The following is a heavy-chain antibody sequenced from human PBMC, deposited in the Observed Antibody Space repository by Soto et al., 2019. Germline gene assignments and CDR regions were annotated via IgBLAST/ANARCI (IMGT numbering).Heavy chain of an antibody. Sequence: PSETLSLTCTVSGGSISSGDYYWSWIRQPPGKGLEWIGYIYYSGSTYYNPSLKSRVTISVDTSKNQFSLKLSSVTAADTAVYYCARVSTSIAAAGSIDYWGQGTLVTVS. V-gene: IGHV4-30-4*01. CDR3: ARVSTSIAAAGSIDY. D-gene: IGHD6-13*01. CDR1: GGSISSGDYY. J-gene: IGHJ4*02. CDR2: IYYSGST.